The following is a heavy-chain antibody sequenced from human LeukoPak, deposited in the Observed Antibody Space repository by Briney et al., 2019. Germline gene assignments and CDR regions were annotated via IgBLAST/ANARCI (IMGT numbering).Heavy chain of an antibody. CDR3: AKRPLLRYCTNGVCSDYYYYYMDV. V-gene: IGHV3-23*01. J-gene: IGHJ6*03. D-gene: IGHD2-8*01. CDR2: ISGSGGST. CDR1: GFTFNGYN. Sequence: PTGGSLRLSCAASGFTFNGYNMNWVRQAPGKGLEWVSAISGSGGSTYYADSVKGRFTISRDNSKNTLYLQMNSLRAEDTAVYYCAKRPLLRYCTNGVCSDYYYYYMDVWGKGTTVTVSS.